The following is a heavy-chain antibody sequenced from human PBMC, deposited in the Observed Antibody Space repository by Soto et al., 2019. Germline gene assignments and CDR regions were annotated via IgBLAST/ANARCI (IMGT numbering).Heavy chain of an antibody. V-gene: IGHV4-31*01. CDR1: GGSISSGGYY. CDR3: ARVPGVLRRASFDY. Sequence: QVQLQESGPGLVKPSQTLSLTCTVSGGSISSGGYYWSWIRQHPGKGLEWIGYIYYSGSTYYNPSLKSLVTIAVVAPRNWFFLKPSSVTAAVTSVYYCARVPGVLRRASFDYWGQGTLVTVS. J-gene: IGHJ4*02. CDR2: IYYSGST. D-gene: IGHD3-10*01.